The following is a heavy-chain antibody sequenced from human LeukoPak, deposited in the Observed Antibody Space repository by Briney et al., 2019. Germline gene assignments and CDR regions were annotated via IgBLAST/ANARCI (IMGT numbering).Heavy chain of an antibody. Sequence: EGSLRLSCAASGFRFCSYGMHWVRQAPGKGLEWVAYIRYDGINEYYADSVKGRFTISRDLSKNTLFLQINSLRPEDTAVYYCSKDRGVFGVAYSLDYWGQGTLVTVSS. J-gene: IGHJ4*02. V-gene: IGHV3-30*02. D-gene: IGHD3-3*01. CDR1: GFRFCSYG. CDR2: IRYDGINE. CDR3: SKDRGVFGVAYSLDY.